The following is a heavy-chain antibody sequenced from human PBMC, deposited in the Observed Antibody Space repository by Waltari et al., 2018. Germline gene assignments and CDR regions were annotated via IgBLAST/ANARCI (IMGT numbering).Heavy chain of an antibody. J-gene: IGHJ3*01. Sequence: EVQLLQSGAELKEPGTTVRISCKVSGYTFSDSYLQWVQQAPGKGLRWMGLVDPENSETIYADNLQGRVTISADTSTDTDFMELSSLRSEDTAVFYCATALGDSSSASRPFDFWGQGTMITVSS. V-gene: IGHV1-69-2*01. D-gene: IGHD6-19*01. CDR3: ATALGDSSSASRPFDF. CDR1: GYTFSDSY. CDR2: VDPENSET.